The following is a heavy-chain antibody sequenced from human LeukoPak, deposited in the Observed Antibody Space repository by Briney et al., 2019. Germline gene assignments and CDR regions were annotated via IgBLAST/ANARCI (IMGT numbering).Heavy chain of an antibody. CDR1: GGSIGSGSFY. CDR3: ARHTTSWPYSWFDP. Sequence: SETLSLTCSVSGGSIGSGSFYWGWVRQPPGKGLEWIASIYLSGNTHYNPSLKSRVTISLDTSKNQFSLKLTSVTAADTAMYYCARHTTSWPYSWFDPWGQGTLVTVSS. J-gene: IGHJ5*02. CDR2: IYLSGNT. V-gene: IGHV4-39*07. D-gene: IGHD2-2*01.